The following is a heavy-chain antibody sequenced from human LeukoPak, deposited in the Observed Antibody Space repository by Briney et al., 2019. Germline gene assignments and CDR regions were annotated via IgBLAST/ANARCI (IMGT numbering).Heavy chain of an antibody. J-gene: IGHJ3*02. Sequence: PGGSLRLSCAASGFTFSYYKMSWVRQAPGKGLEWVSSISSSSSYIYYGDSVKGRFTISRDNAKNSLYLQMNSLRAEDTAVYYCARDRGDYDFWSGYYFTAFDIWGQGTMVTVSS. CDR1: GFTFSYYK. D-gene: IGHD3-3*01. CDR2: ISSSSSYI. V-gene: IGHV3-21*01. CDR3: ARDRGDYDFWSGYYFTAFDI.